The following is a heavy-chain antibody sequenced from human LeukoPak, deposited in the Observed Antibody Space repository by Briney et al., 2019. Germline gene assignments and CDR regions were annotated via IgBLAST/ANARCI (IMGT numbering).Heavy chain of an antibody. Sequence: PGGSPRLSCAASGFTFTIYAMDWVRQAPGKGLEWVAAISYDGGNEYYTDSVKGRFTMSRDNSKNTLYLQMNSLRVEDTPVYYRARVRVGATTGDTFDIWGQGTMVTVAS. CDR2: ISYDGGNE. J-gene: IGHJ3*02. CDR3: ARVRVGATTGDTFDI. D-gene: IGHD1-26*01. V-gene: IGHV3-30-3*01. CDR1: GFTFTIYA.